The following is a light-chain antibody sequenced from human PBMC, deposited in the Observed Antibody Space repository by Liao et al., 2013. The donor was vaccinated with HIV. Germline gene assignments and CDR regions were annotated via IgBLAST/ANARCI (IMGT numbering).Light chain of an antibody. Sequence: SYELTQPPSVSVSPGQTASITCSGDKLGDKYACWYQXKPGQSPVVVIYQDNKRPSGIPERFSGSNSGNTATLTISGTQAMDEADYYCQAWDSSTVVFGGGTKLTVL. CDR3: QAWDSSTVV. CDR1: KLGDKY. CDR2: QDN. J-gene: IGLJ2*01. V-gene: IGLV3-1*01.